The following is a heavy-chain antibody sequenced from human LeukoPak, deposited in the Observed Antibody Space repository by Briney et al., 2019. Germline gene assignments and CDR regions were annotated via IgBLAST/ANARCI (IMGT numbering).Heavy chain of an antibody. D-gene: IGHD2-8*01. J-gene: IGHJ4*02. CDR1: GFSFSIYN. CDR3: ARENNGDRYYFDC. CDR2: INGRGGLI. Sequence: GGSLRLSCVASGFSFSIYNMIWVRQAPGKGLEWVASINGRGGLIYYANSVKGRFTISRDNARNSLYLQLNSLRGEDTAVYYCARENNGDRYYFDCWGQGALVTVS. V-gene: IGHV3-48*03.